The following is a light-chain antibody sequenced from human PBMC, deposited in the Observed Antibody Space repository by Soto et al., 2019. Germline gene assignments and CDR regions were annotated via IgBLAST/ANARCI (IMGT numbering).Light chain of an antibody. CDR2: AAS. J-gene: IGKJ3*01. Sequence: IQMTQSPSSLSASVGDRVTITCRAGQDIINYLNWYQQKPGKAPRVLISAASSLQSGVPSRFTGSGSGTDFTLTISSLQPEDFAFYYCQQTFSTPFTFGPGTKVDVK. CDR1: QDIINY. CDR3: QQTFSTPFT. V-gene: IGKV1-39*01.